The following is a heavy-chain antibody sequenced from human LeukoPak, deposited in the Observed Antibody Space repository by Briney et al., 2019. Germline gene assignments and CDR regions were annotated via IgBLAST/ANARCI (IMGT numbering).Heavy chain of an antibody. CDR1: GFTVSSNY. Sequence: GGSLRLSCAASGFTVSSNYMSWVRQAPGKGLEWVSVIYSGGSTYYADSVKGRFTISRDNSKNTLYLQMNSLRAEDTAVYYCAREELLGAYYYYGMDVWGQGTTVTVSS. CDR3: AREELLGAYYYYGMDV. J-gene: IGHJ6*02. V-gene: IGHV3-66*01. D-gene: IGHD1-26*01. CDR2: IYSGGST.